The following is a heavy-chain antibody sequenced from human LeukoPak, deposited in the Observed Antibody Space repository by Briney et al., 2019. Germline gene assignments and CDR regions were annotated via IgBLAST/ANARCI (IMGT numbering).Heavy chain of an antibody. Sequence: SVKVSCKASGGTFSSYAISWVRQAPGQGLEWMGGIIPIFGTANYAQKFQGRVTITADESTSTAYMELSSLRSEDTAVYYCARDPPHPGGNSEFDPWGQGTLVTVSS. V-gene: IGHV1-69*13. J-gene: IGHJ5*02. CDR2: IIPIFGTA. CDR3: ARDPPHPGGNSEFDP. CDR1: GGTFSSYA. D-gene: IGHD4-23*01.